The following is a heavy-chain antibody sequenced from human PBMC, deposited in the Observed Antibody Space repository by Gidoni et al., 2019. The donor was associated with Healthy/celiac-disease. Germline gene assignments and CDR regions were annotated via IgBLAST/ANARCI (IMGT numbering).Heavy chain of an antibody. Sequence: QVQLVESGGGVVQPGRSLRLPCAASGFTFSSYGMHWVRQAPGKGLEWVAVISYDGSNKYYADSVKGRFTISRDNSKNTLYLQMNSLRAEDTAVYYCAKGIAAAGFLTDYWGQGTLVTVSS. V-gene: IGHV3-30*18. CDR2: ISYDGSNK. CDR3: AKGIAAAGFLTDY. J-gene: IGHJ4*02. D-gene: IGHD6-13*01. CDR1: GFTFSSYG.